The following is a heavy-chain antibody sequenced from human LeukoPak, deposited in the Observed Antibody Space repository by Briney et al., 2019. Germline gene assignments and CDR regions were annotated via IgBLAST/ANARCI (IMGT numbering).Heavy chain of an antibody. J-gene: IGHJ5*02. V-gene: IGHV4-34*01. D-gene: IGHD2-2*02. CDR2: INHSGST. CDR3: ARGYCSSTSCYIGWFDP. Sequence: SETLFLTCAVYGGSFSGCYWSWIRQPPGKGLEWIGEINHSGSTNFNPSLKSRVTISVDTSKNQFSLKLSSVTAADTAVYYCARGYCSSTSCYIGWFDPWGQGTLVTVSS. CDR1: GGSFSGCY.